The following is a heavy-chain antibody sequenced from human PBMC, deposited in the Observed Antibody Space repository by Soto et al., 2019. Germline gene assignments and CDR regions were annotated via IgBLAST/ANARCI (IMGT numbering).Heavy chain of an antibody. Sequence: QVQLVQSGAKVKTPGSSVEVSCKASGGIFSSFSITWVRQVPGHGLEWMGGIIPMTGTPNYAEKFQGRLTLTADASTRTAYLVLSSLKSEDTAVSYCARGPIFPGATSWLDPWGQGTVVIVSS. CDR1: GGIFSSFS. V-gene: IGHV1-69*01. J-gene: IGHJ5*02. CDR3: ARGPIFPGATSWLDP. D-gene: IGHD1-1*01. CDR2: IIPMTGTP.